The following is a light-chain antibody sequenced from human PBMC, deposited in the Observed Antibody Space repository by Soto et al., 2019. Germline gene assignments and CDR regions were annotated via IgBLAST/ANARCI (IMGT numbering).Light chain of an antibody. CDR3: QHYGTTPWT. J-gene: IGKJ1*01. Sequence: ETVLTQSPGTLSLSPGERVTLSCMASQSVCNRCLAWYQQKPGQSPRLLIYGASTRATGIPDRFSGSGSGTDFTLTISRLEPEDFAVYYCQHYGTTPWTFGQGTKVGIK. CDR1: QSVCNRC. V-gene: IGKV3-20*01. CDR2: GAS.